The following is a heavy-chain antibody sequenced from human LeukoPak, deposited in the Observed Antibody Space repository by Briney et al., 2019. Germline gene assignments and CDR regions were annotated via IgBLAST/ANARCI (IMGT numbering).Heavy chain of an antibody. Sequence: GGSLRLSCAASVFTFSDYYMTWIRQAPGKGLEWVSCLSRRSSYKNYADSVKGRFTITRDKAKRSLYLEMNSLRADDTAVYFCARQTRSVDPLTYWGPGTLVTVPS. V-gene: IGHV3-11*03. D-gene: IGHD4-23*01. CDR2: LSRRSSYK. CDR1: VFTFSDYY. J-gene: IGHJ4*02. CDR3: ARQTRSVDPLTY.